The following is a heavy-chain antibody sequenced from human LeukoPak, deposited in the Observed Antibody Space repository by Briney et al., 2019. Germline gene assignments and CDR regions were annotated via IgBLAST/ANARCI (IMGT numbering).Heavy chain of an antibody. Sequence: ASVKVSCKASGYTFTSYDINWVRQATGQGLEWMGWMNPNSGNTGYAQKFQGRVTMTRSTSISTAYMELSSLRSEDTAVYYCARDGPYSGSYYELYTPTGRFDYWGQGTLVTVSS. CDR2: MNPNSGNT. V-gene: IGHV1-8*01. CDR3: ARDGPYSGSYYELYTPTGRFDY. D-gene: IGHD1-26*01. CDR1: GYTFTSYD. J-gene: IGHJ4*02.